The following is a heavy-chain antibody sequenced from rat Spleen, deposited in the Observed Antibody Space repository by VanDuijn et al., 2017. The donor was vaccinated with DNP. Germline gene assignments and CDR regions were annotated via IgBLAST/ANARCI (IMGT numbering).Heavy chain of an antibody. Sequence: QVQLKESGPGLVQPSQTLSLPCTVSGFSLTSYHVSRVRQPPGKSLVWMGSIWAAGGTNYNSAVQSRLSISRDTSKSQVFLEMHSLQPEDTGTYYCTRHEYYFDYWGQGVMVTVSS. V-gene: IGHV2-72*01. CDR3: TRHEYYFDY. J-gene: IGHJ2*01. CDR1: GFSLTSYH. CDR2: IWAAGGT.